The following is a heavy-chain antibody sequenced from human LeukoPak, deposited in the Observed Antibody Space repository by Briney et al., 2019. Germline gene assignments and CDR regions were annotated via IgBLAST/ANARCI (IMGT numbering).Heavy chain of an antibody. CDR1: GFTFSSYA. V-gene: IGHV3-23*01. Sequence: GGSLRLSCAASGFTFSSYAMSWVRQAPGKGPQWVSTITGTTHYADSVRGRFTISRDNSKNMLYLQMNSLSTEDTAIYYCAKAFREYGSSTHSSFDIWGQGTMVTVSS. CDR2: ITGTT. D-gene: IGHD6-13*01. J-gene: IGHJ3*02. CDR3: AKAFREYGSSTHSSFDI.